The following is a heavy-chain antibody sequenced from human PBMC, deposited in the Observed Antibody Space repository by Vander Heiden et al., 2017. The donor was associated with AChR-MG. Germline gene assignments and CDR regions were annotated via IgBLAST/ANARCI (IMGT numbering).Heavy chain of an antibody. V-gene: IGHV4-39*01. Sequence: QLQLQESGPGLVTPSETLSLTCTVSGGSISSSSYYWGWIRQPPGKGLEWIGSIYYSGSTYYNPSLKSRVTISVDTSKNQFSLKLSSVTAADTAVYYCARRWGSGSYPTADFDYWGQGTLVTVSS. J-gene: IGHJ4*02. CDR3: ARRWGSGSYPTADFDY. CDR1: GGSISSSSYY. D-gene: IGHD1-26*01. CDR2: IYYSGST.